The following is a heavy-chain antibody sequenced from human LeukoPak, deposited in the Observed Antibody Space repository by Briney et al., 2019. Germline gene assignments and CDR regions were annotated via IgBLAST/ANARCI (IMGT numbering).Heavy chain of an antibody. CDR3: ARGKGGYSYGSPDY. Sequence: PAETLSLTCTASGGSISSYYWRWIRQPPGKGLEWVGYIYYSGSTNYNPPLKSRVTISVDPYKNQFSLKLSSVAAGDTAVYFCARGKGGYSYGSPDYWGQRTLVTVSS. J-gene: IGHJ4*02. CDR1: GGSISSYY. V-gene: IGHV4-59*08. CDR2: IYYSGST. D-gene: IGHD5-18*01.